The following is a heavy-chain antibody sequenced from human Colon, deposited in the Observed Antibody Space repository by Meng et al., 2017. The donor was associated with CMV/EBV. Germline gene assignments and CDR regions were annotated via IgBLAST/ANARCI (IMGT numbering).Heavy chain of an antibody. D-gene: IGHD3-22*01. CDR3: AKVSANYDSSGSHSSFDF. J-gene: IGHJ4*02. CDR1: TFSNYA. Sequence: TFSNYAMNWVRQAPGKGLEWVSAVSSSGRYTYYADCVKGRFTISRDNSKNTQYLQMNSLRAEDTAVYYCAKVSANYDSSGSHSSFDFRGQGTLVTVSS. CDR2: VSSSGRYT. V-gene: IGHV3-23*01.